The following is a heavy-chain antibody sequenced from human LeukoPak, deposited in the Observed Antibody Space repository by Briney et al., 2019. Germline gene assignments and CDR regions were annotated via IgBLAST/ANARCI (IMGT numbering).Heavy chain of an antibody. J-gene: IGHJ6*02. CDR3: AKAVSGGERPYGMDV. Sequence: GGSLRLSCAASGFTFSSYAMSWVRQAPGKGLEWVSAISGSGGSTYYADSVKGRFTISRDNSKNTLCLQMNSLRAEDTAVYYCAKAVSGGERPYGMDVWGQGTTVTVSS. D-gene: IGHD2-15*01. V-gene: IGHV3-23*01. CDR1: GFTFSSYA. CDR2: ISGSGGST.